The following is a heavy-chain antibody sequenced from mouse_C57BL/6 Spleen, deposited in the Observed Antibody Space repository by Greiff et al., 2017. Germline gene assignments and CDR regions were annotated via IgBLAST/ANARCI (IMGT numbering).Heavy chain of an antibody. Sequence: EVQGVESGPELVKPGASVKISCKASGYSFTDYNMNWVKQSNGKSLEWIGVINPNYGTTSYNQKFKGKATLTVDQSSSTAYMQLNSLTSEDSAVYYCARNYYGSYYYFDYWGQGTTLTVSS. CDR3: ARNYYGSYYYFDY. V-gene: IGHV1-39*01. CDR1: GYSFTDYN. J-gene: IGHJ2*01. D-gene: IGHD1-1*01. CDR2: INPNYGTT.